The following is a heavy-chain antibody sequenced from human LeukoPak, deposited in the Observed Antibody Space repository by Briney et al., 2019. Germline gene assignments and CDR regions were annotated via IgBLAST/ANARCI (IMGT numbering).Heavy chain of an antibody. V-gene: IGHV3-23*01. CDR2: LSRGGGTT. CDR1: GFPFNMFA. J-gene: IGHJ4*02. Sequence: GGSLRLSCTGSGFPFNMFAMNWVRQAPGQGLEWVSGLSRGGGTTNYAGSVKGRFTISRDTSKNMVFLQMNDLSPEDTAVYYCAKEQRIRHCSEGVCMEGYYFDYWGQGSLVTVSS. D-gene: IGHD2-8*01. CDR3: AKEQRIRHCSEGVCMEGYYFDY.